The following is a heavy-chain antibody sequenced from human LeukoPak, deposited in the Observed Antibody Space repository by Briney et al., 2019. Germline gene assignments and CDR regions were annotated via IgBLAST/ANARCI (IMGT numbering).Heavy chain of an antibody. CDR3: ARQSHDYGDYVEPFDY. D-gene: IGHD4-17*01. J-gene: IGHJ4*02. Sequence: PGGSLRLSCAASGFTFSSYWMHWVRQAPGKGLVWVSRINSDGSSTSYADSVKGRFTISRDNAKNTLYLQMNSLRAEDTAVYYCARQSHDYGDYVEPFDYWGQGTLVTVSS. V-gene: IGHV3-74*01. CDR2: INSDGSST. CDR1: GFTFSSYW.